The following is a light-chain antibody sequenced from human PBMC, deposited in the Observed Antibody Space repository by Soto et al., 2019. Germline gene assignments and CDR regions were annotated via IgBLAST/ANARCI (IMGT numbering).Light chain of an antibody. CDR1: SSDVGAYTF. CDR3: SSYTSSSTHV. Sequence: QSALTQPASVSGSPGQSITISCTGTSSDVGAYTFVSWYQQHPDKVPKLMIFDVSRRPSGVSDRFSGSKSGNTASLTISGLQPEDEADYYCSSYTSSSTHVLGSGTKVTVL. J-gene: IGLJ1*01. CDR2: DVS. V-gene: IGLV2-14*03.